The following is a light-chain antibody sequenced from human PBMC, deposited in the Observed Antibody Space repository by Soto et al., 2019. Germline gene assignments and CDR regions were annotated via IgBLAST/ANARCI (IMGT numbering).Light chain of an antibody. V-gene: IGKV1-33*01. Sequence: DIQMTQSTSSLSASVGDRVTITCQASQDISNYLNWYQQKPGKAPKLLIYDASNLETGVPSRFSGSGSGTDFTFTISSLQPEDIATYYCQQYDNLWTFGPGTKVDIK. CDR1: QDISNY. J-gene: IGKJ3*01. CDR3: QQYDNLWT. CDR2: DAS.